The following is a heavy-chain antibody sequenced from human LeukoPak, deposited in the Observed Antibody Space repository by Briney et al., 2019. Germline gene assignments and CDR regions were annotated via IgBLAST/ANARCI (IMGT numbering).Heavy chain of an antibody. D-gene: IGHD3-9*01. Sequence: GGSLRLSCAASGFTFSSYGMHWVRQAPGKGLEWVAFIRYDGSNKYYTDSVKGRFTISRDNSKNTLYLQMNSLRAEDTAVYYCAKGPEYDILTGYYVDYWGQGTLVTVSS. CDR2: IRYDGSNK. V-gene: IGHV3-30*02. CDR3: AKGPEYDILTGYYVDY. J-gene: IGHJ4*02. CDR1: GFTFSSYG.